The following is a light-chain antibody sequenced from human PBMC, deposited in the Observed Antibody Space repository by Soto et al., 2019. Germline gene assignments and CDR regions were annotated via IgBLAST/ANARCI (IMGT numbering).Light chain of an antibody. CDR2: GAS. J-gene: IGKJ1*01. Sequence: EIVLTQSPGTLSLSPGERATLSCRASQSVSSSYLAWYQQKPGQAPRPLIYGASSRATGIPDRFSGSGSGTDFTLTISRLEPGDLAVYYCQQYDSSPVPFGQGTKVEIK. CDR1: QSVSSSY. V-gene: IGKV3-20*01. CDR3: QQYDSSPVP.